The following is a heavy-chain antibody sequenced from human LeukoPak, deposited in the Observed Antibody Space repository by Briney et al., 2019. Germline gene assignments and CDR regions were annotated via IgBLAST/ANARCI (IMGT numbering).Heavy chain of an antibody. CDR2: IKHDGSEK. Sequence: GGSLRLSCAASGFTFSSYWMSWVRQAPGKGLEWVANIKHDGSEKYYVDSVKGRFTISRDNAKNSLYLQMNSLRAEDTAVYYCARDSAVVPAADPNYYYYGMDVWGRGTTVTVSS. CDR3: ARDSAVVPAADPNYYYYGMDV. J-gene: IGHJ6*02. V-gene: IGHV3-7*01. D-gene: IGHD2-2*01. CDR1: GFTFSSYW.